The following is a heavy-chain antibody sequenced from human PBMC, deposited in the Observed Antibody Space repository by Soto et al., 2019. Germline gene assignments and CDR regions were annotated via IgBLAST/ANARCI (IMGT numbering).Heavy chain of an antibody. J-gene: IGHJ4*02. Sequence: QPGGSLRLSCAASGISFSDYAMIWVRPAPGKGLEWVSGLYGSGGGIHYADSVKGRLTISRDNYANSVYLHMNSLRVEDTAVYYCAKDAVSRDGVWLAHGRGQGTVVTVSS. V-gene: IGHV3-23*01. D-gene: IGHD5-12*01. CDR3: AKDAVSRDGVWLAHG. CDR2: LYGSGGGI. CDR1: GISFSDYA.